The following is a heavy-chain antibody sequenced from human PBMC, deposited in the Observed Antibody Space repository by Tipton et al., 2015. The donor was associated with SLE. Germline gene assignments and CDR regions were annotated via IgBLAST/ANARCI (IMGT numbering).Heavy chain of an antibody. D-gene: IGHD3-3*01. V-gene: IGHV5-51*03. Sequence: QLVQSGAEVKKPGESLKISCKGSGYSFTDYRIGWVRQVPGKGLEWMGIIYIGDSDVRYSPSFQGQVIISVDKSINTAYLQWSSLKGSDTAMYYCARLPLPTPYGFWSEYYFDFWGQGTLVTVSS. CDR1: GYSFTDYR. CDR3: ARLPLPTPYGFWSEYYFDF. CDR2: IYIGDSDV. J-gene: IGHJ4*02.